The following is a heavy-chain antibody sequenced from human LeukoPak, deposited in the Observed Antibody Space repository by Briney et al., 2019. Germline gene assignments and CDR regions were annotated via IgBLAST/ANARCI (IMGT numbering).Heavy chain of an antibody. CDR2: IWYDGSNK. CDR3: ARDQGGSYSEYFDY. V-gene: IGHV3-33*08. D-gene: IGHD1-26*01. Sequence: GRSLRLSCAASGFTFSSYGMHWVRQAPGKGLEWVAVIWYDGSNKYYADSVKGRFTISRDNSKNTLYLQMNSLRAEDTAVYYCARDQGGSYSEYFDYWGQGTLVTVSS. J-gene: IGHJ4*02. CDR1: GFTFSSYG.